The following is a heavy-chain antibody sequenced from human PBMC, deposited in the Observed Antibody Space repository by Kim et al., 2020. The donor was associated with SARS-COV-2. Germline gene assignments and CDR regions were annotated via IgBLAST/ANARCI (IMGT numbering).Heavy chain of an antibody. V-gene: IGHV3-23*01. D-gene: IGHD1-26*01. J-gene: IGHJ4*02. Sequence: SVKGRFTISRDNSKNTLYLQMNRLRAEDTAVYYCAKILTHSVSKKNPFDYWGQGTLVTVSS. CDR3: AKILTHSVSKKNPFDY.